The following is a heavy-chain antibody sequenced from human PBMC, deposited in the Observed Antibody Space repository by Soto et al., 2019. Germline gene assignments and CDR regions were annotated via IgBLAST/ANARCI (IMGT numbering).Heavy chain of an antibody. V-gene: IGHV4-39*01. J-gene: IGHJ6*02. D-gene: IGHD3-3*01. Sequence: SETLSLTCTVSGGSISSSSYYWGWIRQPPGKGLEWIGSIYYSGSTYYNPSLKSRVTISVDTSKNQFSLKLSSVTAADTAVYYCARMEGTYFCSGYQYYYYYYGMDVWGQGTTVT. CDR2: IYYSGST. CDR3: ARMEGTYFCSGYQYYYYYYGMDV. CDR1: GGSISSSSYY.